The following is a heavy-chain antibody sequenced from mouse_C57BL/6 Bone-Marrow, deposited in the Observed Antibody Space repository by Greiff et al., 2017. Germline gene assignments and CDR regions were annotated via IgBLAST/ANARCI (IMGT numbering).Heavy chain of an antibody. V-gene: IGHV1-19*01. CDR3: ARGMITYYLDY. D-gene: IGHD2-4*01. J-gene: IGHJ2*01. CDR1: GYTFTDYY. CDR2: INPYNGGT. Sequence: EVQLQQSGPVLVKPGASVKMSCKASGYTFTDYYMNWVKQSHGKSLEWIGVINPYNGGTSYNQKFKGKATLTVDKSSSTAYMELNSLSSEDSAVYYCARGMITYYLDYWGQGTTLTVSS.